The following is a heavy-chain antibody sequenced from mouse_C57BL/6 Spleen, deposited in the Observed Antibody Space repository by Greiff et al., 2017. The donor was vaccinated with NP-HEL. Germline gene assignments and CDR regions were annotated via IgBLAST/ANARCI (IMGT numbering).Heavy chain of an antibody. D-gene: IGHD2-1*01. V-gene: IGHV5-4*01. CDR1: GFTFSSYA. Sequence: EVQLVESGGGLVKPGGSLKLSCAASGFTFSSYAMSWVRQTPEKRLEWVATISDGGSYTYYPDNVKGRFTISRDNAKNNLYLQMSHLKSEDTAMYYCARDPLYYGNTWFAYWGQGTLVTVSA. CDR3: ARDPLYYGNTWFAY. J-gene: IGHJ3*01. CDR2: ISDGGSYT.